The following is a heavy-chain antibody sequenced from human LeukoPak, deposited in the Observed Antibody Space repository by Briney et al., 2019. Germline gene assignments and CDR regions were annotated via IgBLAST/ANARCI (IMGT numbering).Heavy chain of an antibody. V-gene: IGHV4-59*01. CDR1: GGSISSYY. CDR3: ARVGGNFGGFDI. Sequence: SETLSLTCTVSGGSISSYYWSWIRQPPGKGLEWIGYIYYSGSTNYNPSLKSRVTISVDTSKNQFSLKLSSVTAADTAVYYCARVGGNFGGFDIWGQGTMVTV. CDR2: IYYSGST. J-gene: IGHJ3*02. D-gene: IGHD2-21*01.